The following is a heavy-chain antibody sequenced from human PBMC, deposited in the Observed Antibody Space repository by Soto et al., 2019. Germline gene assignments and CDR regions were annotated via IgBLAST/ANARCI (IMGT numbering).Heavy chain of an antibody. CDR3: AKGVIAAAGTCNDY. D-gene: IGHD6-13*01. V-gene: IGHV3-23*01. J-gene: IGHJ4*02. CDR2: ISGSGDST. Sequence: GGSLRLSCAASGFTFSSYAMSWVRQAPGKGLEWVSAISGSGDSTYYADAVKGRFTISRDNSKNTLYLQMNSLRAEDTAVYYCAKGVIAAAGTCNDYWGQGTLVTVSS. CDR1: GFTFSSYA.